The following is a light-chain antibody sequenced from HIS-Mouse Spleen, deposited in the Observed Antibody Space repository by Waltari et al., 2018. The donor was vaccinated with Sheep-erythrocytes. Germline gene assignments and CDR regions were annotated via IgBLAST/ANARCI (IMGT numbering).Light chain of an antibody. V-gene: IGLV2-14*01. J-gene: IGLJ3*02. CDR1: SSDVGGYNY. CDR2: EVS. CDR3: SSYTSSSTWV. Sequence: QSALTQPASVSGSPGQSITISCTGTSSDVGGYNYVSWYQQHPGKAPKLMIYEVSNRPAGVSTRFSGSKAGHTASLTISGLHTEDEADYYCSSYTSSSTWVFGGGTKLTVL.